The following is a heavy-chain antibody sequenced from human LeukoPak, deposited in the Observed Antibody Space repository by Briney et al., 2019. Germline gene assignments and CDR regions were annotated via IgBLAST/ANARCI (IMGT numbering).Heavy chain of an antibody. Sequence: ASVKASCKASGYTFTSYDINWVRQATGQGLEWMGWMNPNSGNTGYAQKFQGRVTMTRNTSISTAYMELSSLRSEDTAVYYCARGDGTGYYYYYYMDVWGKGTTVTVSS. CDR3: ARGDGTGYYYYYYMDV. CDR1: GYTFTSYD. V-gene: IGHV1-8*01. D-gene: IGHD4-17*01. CDR2: MNPNSGNT. J-gene: IGHJ6*03.